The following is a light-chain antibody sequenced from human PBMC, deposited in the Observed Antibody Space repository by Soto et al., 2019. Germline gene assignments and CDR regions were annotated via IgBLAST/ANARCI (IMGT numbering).Light chain of an antibody. CDR3: QHLNGYPLT. V-gene: IGKV1-9*01. J-gene: IGKJ4*01. CDR1: QDIRNY. Sequence: DIQLTQSPSFLSASVGDRVTITCRASQDIRNYVAWFQQKPGKAPNLLIYAASTLQGGVPSRFSGSGSETEFTLTIISLQPEDLATYYCQHLNGYPLTFGGGTKVEIK. CDR2: AAS.